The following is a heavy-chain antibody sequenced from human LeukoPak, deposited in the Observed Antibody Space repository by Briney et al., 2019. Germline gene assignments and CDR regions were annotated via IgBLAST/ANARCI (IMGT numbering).Heavy chain of an antibody. V-gene: IGHV3-66*02. J-gene: IGHJ4*02. CDR2: IYSGGST. D-gene: IGHD2-21*01. CDR3: ARAEVIAIFDL. CDR1: EFTAKDYY. Sequence: PGGSLRLSCAASEFTAKDYYMSWVRQAPGKGLEWVSIIYSGGSTYYADSVKGRYTISRDNSKNTLYLQMNSLKFEDTAVYYCARAEVIAIFDLWGQGTPVTVSS.